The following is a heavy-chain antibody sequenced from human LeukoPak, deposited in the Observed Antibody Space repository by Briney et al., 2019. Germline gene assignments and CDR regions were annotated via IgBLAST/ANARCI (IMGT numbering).Heavy chain of an antibody. CDR3: ARDIGRYYYDSSGYSY. J-gene: IGHJ4*02. D-gene: IGHD3-22*01. CDR2: IKQDGSEK. Sequence: GGSLRLSCAASGFTFSSYWMSWVRQVPGKGLEWVANIKQDGSEKYYVDSVKGRFTISRDNAKNSLYLQMNSLRAEDTAVYYCARDIGRYYYDSSGYSYWGQGTLVTVSS. CDR1: GFTFSSYW. V-gene: IGHV3-7*01.